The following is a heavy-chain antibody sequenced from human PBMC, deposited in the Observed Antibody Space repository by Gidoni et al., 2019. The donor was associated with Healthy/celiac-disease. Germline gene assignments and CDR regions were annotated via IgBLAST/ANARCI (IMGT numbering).Heavy chain of an antibody. CDR3: ARGSSRFSWFDP. D-gene: IGHD3-3*01. CDR2: INHSGST. V-gene: IGHV4-34*01. J-gene: IGHJ5*02. CDR1: GGSFSGYY. Sequence: QVQLQQGGAGLFKPSETLSLTCAVDGGSFSGYYWSWIRQPPGKGLEWIGEINHSGSTNYNPSLKRRVTISVDTSKNQFSLKLSSVTAAGTAVYYCARGSSRFSWFDPWGQGTLVTVSS.